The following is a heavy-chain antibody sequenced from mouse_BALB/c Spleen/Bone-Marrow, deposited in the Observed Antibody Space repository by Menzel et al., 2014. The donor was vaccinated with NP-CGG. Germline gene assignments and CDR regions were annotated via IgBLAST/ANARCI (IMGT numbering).Heavy chain of an antibody. Sequence: EVQGVESGGGLVQPKGSLKLSCAASGFTFNTYAMNWVRQAPGKGLEWVARIRSKSHNYATYYADSVKDRFTISRDDSQSMLYLQMNNLQTEDTAMYFCVRHYYGYAPYAMDYWGQGASVTVSS. J-gene: IGHJ4*01. D-gene: IGHD1-2*01. CDR3: VRHYYGYAPYAMDY. CDR1: GFTFNTYA. CDR2: IRSKSHNYAT. V-gene: IGHV10-1*02.